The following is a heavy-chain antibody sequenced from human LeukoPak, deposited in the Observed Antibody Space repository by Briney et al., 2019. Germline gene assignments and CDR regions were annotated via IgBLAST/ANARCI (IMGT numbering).Heavy chain of an antibody. Sequence: SETLSLTCTVSGGSVSSSNYYWGWIRQPPGKGLEWIGSIYYSGSTYYNPSLKSRVTISVDTSKNQFSLKLSSVTAADTAVYYCARHTSSSPQTPLGYWGQGTLVTVSS. CDR2: IYYSGST. J-gene: IGHJ4*02. CDR1: GGSVSSSNYY. CDR3: ARHTSSSPQTPLGY. D-gene: IGHD6-6*01. V-gene: IGHV4-39*01.